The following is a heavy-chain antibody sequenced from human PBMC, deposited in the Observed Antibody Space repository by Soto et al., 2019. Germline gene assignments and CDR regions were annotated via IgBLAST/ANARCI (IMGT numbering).Heavy chain of an antibody. Sequence: QVQLVQSGAEVKKPGASVKVSCKASGYTFTGYYMHWVRQAPGQGLEWMGWINLNSGGTNYAQKFQGRVTMTRDTSISTAYMELSRLRSDDTAVYYCARSRLLYVGSGIDYWGQGTLVTVSS. CDR1: GYTFTGYY. J-gene: IGHJ4*02. CDR3: ARSRLLYVGSGIDY. CDR2: INLNSGGT. V-gene: IGHV1-2*02. D-gene: IGHD1-26*01.